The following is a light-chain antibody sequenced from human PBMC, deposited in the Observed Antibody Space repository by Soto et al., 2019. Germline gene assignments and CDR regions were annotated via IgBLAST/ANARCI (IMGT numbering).Light chain of an antibody. Sequence: EIVLTQSPGTLSLSPGERATLSCRASQSVSSSYLAWYQQKPGQAPRLLIYGPSSRATGIPDRFSGSGSGTDFTLTSSRLAPEDFAVYYCQQYGSSPLTFGPGTKVDIK. J-gene: IGKJ3*01. CDR2: GPS. V-gene: IGKV3-20*01. CDR3: QQYGSSPLT. CDR1: QSVSSSY.